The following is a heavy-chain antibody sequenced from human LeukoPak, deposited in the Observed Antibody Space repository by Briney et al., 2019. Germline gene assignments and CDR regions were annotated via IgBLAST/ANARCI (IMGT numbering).Heavy chain of an antibody. CDR2: INTDIGNP. Sequence: ASVKVSCKASGYTFTSYAMNWVRQAPGQGLEWMGWINTDIGNPTYAQGFTGRFVFSLDTSVSTAYLQISSLKAEDTAVYYCARDADGGNSRGGYWGQGTLVAVSS. J-gene: IGHJ4*02. V-gene: IGHV7-4-1*02. D-gene: IGHD4-23*01. CDR3: ARDADGGNSRGGY. CDR1: GYTFTSYA.